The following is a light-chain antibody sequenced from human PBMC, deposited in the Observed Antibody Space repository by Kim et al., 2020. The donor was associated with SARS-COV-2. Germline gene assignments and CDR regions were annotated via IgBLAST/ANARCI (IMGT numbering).Light chain of an antibody. CDR3: KQYETYWT. V-gene: IGKV1-5*03. CDR2: QAS. J-gene: IGKJ1*01. Sequence: DIQMTQSPSTLSAFVGDRVTITCRASQSVDSWLAWYQQKPGKAPKLLLYQASKLASGVPSRFSGSGSGTDFTLTISNLQPDDSAIYYCKQYETYWTFGPGTKVEIK. CDR1: QSVDSW.